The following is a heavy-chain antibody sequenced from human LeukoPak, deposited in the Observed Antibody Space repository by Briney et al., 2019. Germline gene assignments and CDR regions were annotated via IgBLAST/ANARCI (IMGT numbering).Heavy chain of an antibody. V-gene: IGHV3-73*01. CDR3: TSRRADSYDGSGYHFEY. Sequence: GGSLRLSCAASGFSFCGAAIHWVRHASGRGVEWVGRIRNKGNYYATEYASSVKGRYTISRQDSKNTAYLTMNSLNIEDTAVHSCTSRRADSYDGSGYHFEYWGQGTLVTVSS. CDR1: GFSFCGAA. J-gene: IGHJ4*02. D-gene: IGHD3-22*01. CDR2: IRNKGNYYAT.